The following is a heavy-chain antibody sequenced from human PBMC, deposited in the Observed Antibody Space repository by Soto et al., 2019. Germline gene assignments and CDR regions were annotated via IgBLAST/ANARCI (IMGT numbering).Heavy chain of an antibody. V-gene: IGHV4-39*01. J-gene: IGHJ4*02. CDR2: IYYSGST. D-gene: IGHD4-17*01. Sequence: QLQLQESGPGLVKPSETLSLTCTVSGGSISSSSYYWGLIRQPPGKGLELIGSIYYSGSTYYNPSLKNRVTISVDTSKNQFSLKLSSVTAADTAVYDCVDGDFQYDYWGQGTLVTVSS. CDR1: GGSISSSSYY. CDR3: VDGDFQYDY.